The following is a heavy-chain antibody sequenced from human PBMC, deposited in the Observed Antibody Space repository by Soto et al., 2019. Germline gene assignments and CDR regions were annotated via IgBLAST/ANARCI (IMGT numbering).Heavy chain of an antibody. D-gene: IGHD1-26*01. Sequence: QVQLVQSGAEEKKPGASVKVSCKASGYTFTIYAMHWVRQAPGQRLEWMGWINAGNGNTKYSQKFQGRVTITRDTSASTADMELSSLRSEATAVYYCARSPGRPMPPGDYWGQGTLVNVAS. CDR1: GYTFTIYA. V-gene: IGHV1-3*05. J-gene: IGHJ4*02. CDR2: INAGNGNT. CDR3: ARSPGRPMPPGDY.